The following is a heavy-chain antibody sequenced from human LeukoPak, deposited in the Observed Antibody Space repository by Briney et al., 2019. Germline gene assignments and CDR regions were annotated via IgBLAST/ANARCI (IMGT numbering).Heavy chain of an antibody. CDR3: AREVADYGDYDYYYYMDV. Sequence: SETLSLTCAVYGGSFSGYYWSWIRQPPGKGLEWIGEINHSGSTNYNPSLKSRVTISVDTSKNQFSLKLSSVTAEDTAVYYCAREVADYGDYDYYYYMDVWGKGTTVTVSS. CDR1: GGSFSGYY. CDR2: INHSGST. D-gene: IGHD4-17*01. V-gene: IGHV4-34*01. J-gene: IGHJ6*03.